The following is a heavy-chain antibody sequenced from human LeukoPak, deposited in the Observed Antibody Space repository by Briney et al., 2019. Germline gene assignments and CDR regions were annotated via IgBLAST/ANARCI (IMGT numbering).Heavy chain of an antibody. CDR2: IYTSGST. CDR3: ARGADSSGYRLPFDY. Sequence: PSETLCLTCTVSGGSISSYYWSWIRQPAGKGLEWIGRIYTSGSTNYNPSLKSRVTMSVDTSKNQFSLKLSSVTAADTAVYYCARGADSSGYRLPFDYWGQGTLVTVSS. D-gene: IGHD3-22*01. CDR1: GGSISSYY. V-gene: IGHV4-4*07. J-gene: IGHJ4*02.